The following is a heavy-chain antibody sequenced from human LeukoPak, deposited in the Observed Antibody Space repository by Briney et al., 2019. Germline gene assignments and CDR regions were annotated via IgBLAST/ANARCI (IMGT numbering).Heavy chain of an antibody. CDR1: GFTFSNAW. Sequence: GGSLRLSCAASGFTFSNAWMSWVRQAPGKGLEWVGRIKSKTDGGTTDYAAPVKGRFTISRDDSKNTLYLQMNSLKTKDTAVYYCTSTYYYDSSGYWEADYWGQGTLVTVSS. CDR3: TSTYYYDSSGYWEADY. V-gene: IGHV3-15*01. D-gene: IGHD3-22*01. CDR2: IKSKTDGGTT. J-gene: IGHJ4*02.